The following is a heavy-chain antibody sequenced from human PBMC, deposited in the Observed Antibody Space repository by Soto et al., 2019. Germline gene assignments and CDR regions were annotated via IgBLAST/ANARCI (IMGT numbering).Heavy chain of an antibody. J-gene: IGHJ4*02. CDR3: AGSWNFVSNFDY. V-gene: IGHV3-48*02. CDR1: GFTFSSYS. Sequence: GGSLRLSCAASGFTFSSYSMNWVRQAPGKGLEWVSYISSSSSTIYYADSVKGRFTISRDNTKNSLYLQMNSLRDEDTAVYYCAGSWNFVSNFDYWGQGTLVTVSS. D-gene: IGHD1-7*01. CDR2: ISSSSSTI.